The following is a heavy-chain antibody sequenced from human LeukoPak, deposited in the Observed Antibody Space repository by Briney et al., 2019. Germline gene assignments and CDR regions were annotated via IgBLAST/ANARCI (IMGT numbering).Heavy chain of an antibody. CDR2: ISSSSSYI. V-gene: IGHV3-21*01. J-gene: IGHJ6*03. D-gene: IGHD3-10*01. CDR3: ARVVLWFGETSYYYYMDV. CDR1: GFTFSSYS. Sequence: PGGSLRLSCAASGFTFSSYSMNWVRQAPGKGLEWVSSISSSSSYIYYADSVKGRFTISRDNAKNSLYLQMNSLRAEDTAVYYCARVVLWFGETSYYYYMDVWGKGTTVTISS.